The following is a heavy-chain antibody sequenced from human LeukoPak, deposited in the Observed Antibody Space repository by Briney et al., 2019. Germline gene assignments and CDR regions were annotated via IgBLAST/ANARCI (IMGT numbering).Heavy chain of an antibody. CDR2: INPNSGGT. D-gene: IGHD6-19*01. J-gene: IGHJ1*01. Sequence: ASVKVSCKASGYTLTGYYMHWVRQAPGQGLEWMGWINPNSGGTNYAQKFQGRVTMTRDTSISTAYMELSRLRSDDTAVYYCARDPGIAVAGKYLQHWGQGTLVTVPS. CDR3: ARDPGIAVAGKYLQH. CDR1: GYTLTGYY. V-gene: IGHV1-2*02.